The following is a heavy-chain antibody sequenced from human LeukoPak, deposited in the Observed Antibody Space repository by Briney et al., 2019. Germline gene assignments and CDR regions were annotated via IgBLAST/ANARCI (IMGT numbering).Heavy chain of an antibody. CDR1: RFTFGDYA. V-gene: IGHV3-49*04. D-gene: IGHD6-13*01. CDR3: TRGSSSSWYPAAFDY. CDR2: IRSKAYGGTT. J-gene: IGHJ4*02. Sequence: AGGSLRLSXTASRFTFGDYAMSWVRQAPGKGLEWVGFIRSKAYGGTTEYAASVKGRFTISRDDSKSIAYLQMNSLKTEDTAVYYCTRGSSSSWYPAAFDYWGQGTLVTVSS.